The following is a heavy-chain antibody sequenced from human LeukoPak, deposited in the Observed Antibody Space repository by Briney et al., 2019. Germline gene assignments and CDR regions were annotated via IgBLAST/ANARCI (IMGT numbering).Heavy chain of an antibody. CDR1: GYTFTSYA. D-gene: IGHD1-26*01. J-gene: IGHJ4*02. CDR3: AREGPVGAHPYFDY. V-gene: IGHV7-4-1*02. CDR2: INTNTGNP. Sequence: ASVKVSCKASGYTFTSYAMNWVRQAPGQGLEWMGWINTNTGNPTYAQGFTGRFVFSLDTSVSTAYLQISSLKAEDTAVYYCAREGPVGAHPYFDYWGQGTLVTVSS.